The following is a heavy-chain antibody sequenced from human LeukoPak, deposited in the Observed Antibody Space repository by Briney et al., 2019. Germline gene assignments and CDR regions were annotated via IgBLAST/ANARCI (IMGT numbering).Heavy chain of an antibody. CDR1: GDSLSNNNVA. D-gene: IGHD5-18*01. J-gene: IGHJ4*02. V-gene: IGHV6-1*01. Sequence: SQTLSLTCAISGDSLSNNNVAWNWIRQSPSRGLEWLGRTYYRSKLNTDYAVSVKSLITINSDTSKNQFSLQLNSVTPEDTAVYYCARGCYSSFDYWDQGTLVTVSS. CDR2: TYYRSKLNT. CDR3: ARGCYSSFDY.